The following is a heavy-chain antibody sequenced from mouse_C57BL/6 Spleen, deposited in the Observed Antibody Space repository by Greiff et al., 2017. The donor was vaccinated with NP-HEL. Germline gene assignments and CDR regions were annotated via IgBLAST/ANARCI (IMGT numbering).Heavy chain of an antibody. CDR3: ARDEVLRRYAMDY. D-gene: IGHD1-2*01. J-gene: IGHJ4*01. V-gene: IGHV1-69*01. Sequence: VQLQQPGAELVMPGASVKLSCKASGYTFTSYWMHWVKQRPGQGLEWIGEIDPSDSYTNYNQKFKGKSTLTVDKSSSTAYMQLSSLTSEDSAVYYCARDEVLRRYAMDYWGQGTSVTVSS. CDR2: IDPSDSYT. CDR1: GYTFTSYW.